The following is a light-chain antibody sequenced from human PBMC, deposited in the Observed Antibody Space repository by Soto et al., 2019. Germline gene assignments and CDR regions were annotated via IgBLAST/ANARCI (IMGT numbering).Light chain of an antibody. Sequence: DIVMTQSPDSLAVSLGERATINCKSSQSVLYSSNNKNYLAWYQQKPGQPPKLLIYWASTRESGVPDRFYGSGSGTDFTLTISSLQAEDVAVYYCQQYYTTPYTFGQGTKLEIK. J-gene: IGKJ2*01. CDR2: WAS. V-gene: IGKV4-1*01. CDR1: QSVLYSSNNKNY. CDR3: QQYYTTPYT.